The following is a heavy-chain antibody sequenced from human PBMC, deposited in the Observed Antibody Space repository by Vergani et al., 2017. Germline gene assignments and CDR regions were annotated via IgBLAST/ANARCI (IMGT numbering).Heavy chain of an antibody. J-gene: IGHJ4*02. D-gene: IGHD5-12*01. CDR1: GYSIRNGYY. CDR2: SYHSGST. CDR3: TRQPQEGASGPPSVPT. V-gene: IGHV4-38-2*01. Sequence: QVQLQESGPGLVEPSETLSLTCAVSGYSIRNGYYWGWIRQPPGKGLEWIGSSYHSGSTPYNPSLKSRVTISVDPSKNDFSLMVTSVTAADTAVYYCTRQPQEGASGPPSVPTWGQGISVIVSS.